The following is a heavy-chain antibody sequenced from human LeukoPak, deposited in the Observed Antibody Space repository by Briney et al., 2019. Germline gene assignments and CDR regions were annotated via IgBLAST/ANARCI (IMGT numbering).Heavy chain of an antibody. CDR1: GFTFSSYA. CDR3: AKVSAYYYASGFDY. Sequence: GGSLRLSCAASGFTFSSYAMHWVRQAPGKGLEYVSAISSNGISTYYANSVKGRFTISRDNSKNTLYLQMGSLRPDDMGVYYCAKVSAYYYASGFDYWGQGTLVTVSS. J-gene: IGHJ4*02. CDR2: ISSNGIST. D-gene: IGHD3-10*01. V-gene: IGHV3-64*01.